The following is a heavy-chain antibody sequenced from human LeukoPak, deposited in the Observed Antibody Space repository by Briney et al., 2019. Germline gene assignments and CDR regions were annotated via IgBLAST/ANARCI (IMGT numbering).Heavy chain of an antibody. Sequence: GGSLRLSCAASGFRFSTSPMSWVRQPPGKGLEWVSAMNNGPGATFYRDSVRGRFTISRDDSKSTLYLQMNSLRAEDTGTYYCAKTPYDLLDVWGQGTTVTVSS. CDR2: MNNGPGAT. J-gene: IGHJ6*02. CDR1: GFRFSTSP. D-gene: IGHD5-12*01. CDR3: AKTPYDLLDV. V-gene: IGHV3-23*01.